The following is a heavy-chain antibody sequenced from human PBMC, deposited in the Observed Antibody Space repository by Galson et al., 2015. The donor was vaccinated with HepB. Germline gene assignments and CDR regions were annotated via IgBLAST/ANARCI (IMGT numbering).Heavy chain of an antibody. CDR1: GGTFSSYA. D-gene: IGHD3-10*01. CDR3: ARDADPYYYGSGSPGFDY. V-gene: IGHV1-69*13. CDR2: IIPIFGTA. Sequence: SVKVSCKASGGTFSSYAISWVRQAPGQGLEWMGGIIPIFGTANCAQKFQGRVTITADESTSTAYMELSSLRSEDTAVYYCARDADPYYYGSGSPGFDYWGQGTLVTVSS. J-gene: IGHJ4*02.